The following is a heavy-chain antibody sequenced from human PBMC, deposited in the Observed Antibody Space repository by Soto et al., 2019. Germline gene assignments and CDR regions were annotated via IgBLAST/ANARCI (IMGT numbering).Heavy chain of an antibody. CDR2: ISSSSSYI. V-gene: IGHV3-21*01. CDR1: GFTFSSYS. CDR3: ARVSGYYYYYMDV. D-gene: IGHD1-26*01. J-gene: IGHJ6*03. Sequence: EVQLVESGGGLVKPGGSLRLSCAASGFTFSSYSLNWVRQAPGKGLEWVSSISSSSSYIYYAASVKGRFTISRDNAKISLYPQMNSLRAEDTGVYYCARVSGYYYYYMDVWGKGTTVTVSS.